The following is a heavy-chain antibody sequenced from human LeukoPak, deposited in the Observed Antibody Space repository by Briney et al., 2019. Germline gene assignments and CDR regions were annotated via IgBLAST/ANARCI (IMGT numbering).Heavy chain of an antibody. CDR3: ARHPAARWGTFDY. Sequence: PSETLSLTCTVSGGSISSSSYYWGWIRQPPGKGLEWIGSICYSGSTYYNPSLKSRVTISVDTSKNQFSLKLSSVTAADTAVYYCARHPAARWGTFDYWGQGTLVTVSS. V-gene: IGHV4-39*01. J-gene: IGHJ4*02. CDR1: GGSISSSSYY. CDR2: ICYSGST. D-gene: IGHD6-6*01.